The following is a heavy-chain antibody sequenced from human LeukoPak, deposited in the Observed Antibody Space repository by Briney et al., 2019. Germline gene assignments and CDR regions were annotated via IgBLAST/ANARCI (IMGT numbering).Heavy chain of an antibody. V-gene: IGHV4-30-2*02. CDR1: GGALSSGGYY. CDR2: IYHSGTP. CDR3: ARILVGGTSGGGLWFGETDY. Sequence: SETLSLTCTVSGGALSSGGYYWTWIRQPPGKGLEWIGNIYHSGTPYYNPSLKSRVTLSVDRSKNQFSLKLSSVTAADTAVYYCARILVGGTSGGGLWFGETDYWGQGTLVTVSS. J-gene: IGHJ4*02. D-gene: IGHD3-10*01.